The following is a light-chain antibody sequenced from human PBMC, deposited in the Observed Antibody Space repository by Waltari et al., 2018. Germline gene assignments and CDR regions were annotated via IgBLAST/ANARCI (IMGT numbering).Light chain of an antibody. Sequence: QSALTQAASVSGSPGQSITISCTGSSSDVGGYNYVSWYQRHPGKAPKPIIYAVRNRPSGVSNRFSGSKSGNTASLTISGLQAEDEADYYCSSYISSSTLELFGGGTSLTVL. V-gene: IGLV2-14*03. J-gene: IGLJ2*01. CDR1: SSDVGGYNY. CDR3: SSYISSSTLEL. CDR2: AVR.